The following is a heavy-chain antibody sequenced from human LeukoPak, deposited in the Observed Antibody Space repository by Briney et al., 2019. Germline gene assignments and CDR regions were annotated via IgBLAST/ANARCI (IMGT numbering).Heavy chain of an antibody. V-gene: IGHV1-8*01. CDR1: GYTFTSYD. CDR3: ARDNPYSGSYFHAFDI. CDR2: MNPNSGNT. D-gene: IGHD1-26*01. J-gene: IGHJ3*02. Sequence: ASVKVSCKASGYTFTSYDINWVRQATGQGLEWMGWMNPNSGNTGYAQKFQGRVTMTRNTSISTAYMELSSLRSEDTAVYYCARDNPYSGSYFHAFDIWGQGTMVTVSS.